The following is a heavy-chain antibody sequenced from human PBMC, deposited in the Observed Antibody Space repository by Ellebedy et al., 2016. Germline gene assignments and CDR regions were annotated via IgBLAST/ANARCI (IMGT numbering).Heavy chain of an antibody. V-gene: IGHV4-59*12. Sequence: SETLSLTCTVSGGSISSYYWSWIRQPPGKGLEWIGYIYYSGSTNYNPSLKSRVNISVDTSKNQFSLKLSSVTAADTAVYYCARGSDYGPPFDYWGQGTLVTVSS. CDR1: GGSISSYY. D-gene: IGHD4-17*01. CDR2: IYYSGST. CDR3: ARGSDYGPPFDY. J-gene: IGHJ4*02.